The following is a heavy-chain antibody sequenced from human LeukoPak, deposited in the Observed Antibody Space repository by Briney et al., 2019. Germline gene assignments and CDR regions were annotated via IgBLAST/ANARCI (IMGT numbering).Heavy chain of an antibody. Sequence: GGSLRLSCAASGFTFSNYWMSWVRQVPGKGLEWVANIKQDGSEKYYVDSVKGRFTISRDNAKNSLYLQMNSLRAEDTAVYYCARSDYGDYVDYWGQGTLVTVSS. J-gene: IGHJ4*02. CDR1: GFTFSNYW. CDR3: ARSDYGDYVDY. CDR2: IKQDGSEK. V-gene: IGHV3-7*01. D-gene: IGHD4-17*01.